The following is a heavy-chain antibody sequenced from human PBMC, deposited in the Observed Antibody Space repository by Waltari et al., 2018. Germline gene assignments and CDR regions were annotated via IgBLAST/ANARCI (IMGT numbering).Heavy chain of an antibody. V-gene: IGHV3-74*03. CDR1: GFSFSTYW. Sequence: EVQLVESGGGLVQPGGSLRLSCAASGFSFSTYWMNWARQVPGEGLVSVARINPHVNTVLYADSVKGRFTISRDNAKNMLYLQMNSLRDDDTAVYYCARSGFMDVWGQGTTVTVSS. CDR2: INPHVNTV. CDR3: ARSGFMDV. D-gene: IGHD3-10*01. J-gene: IGHJ6*02.